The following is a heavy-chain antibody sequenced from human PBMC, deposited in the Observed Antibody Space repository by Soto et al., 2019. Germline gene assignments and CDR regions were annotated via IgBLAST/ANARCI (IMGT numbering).Heavy chain of an antibody. V-gene: IGHV4-4*02. Sequence: SETLSLTCAVSGGSISSSNWWSWVRQPPGKGLEWIGEIYHSGSTNYNPSLKSRVTISVDKPKNQFSLKLSSVTAADTAVYYCARVSGSYYYGMDVWGQGTTVTVSS. J-gene: IGHJ6*02. D-gene: IGHD1-26*01. CDR2: IYHSGST. CDR3: ARVSGSYYYGMDV. CDR1: GGSISSSNW.